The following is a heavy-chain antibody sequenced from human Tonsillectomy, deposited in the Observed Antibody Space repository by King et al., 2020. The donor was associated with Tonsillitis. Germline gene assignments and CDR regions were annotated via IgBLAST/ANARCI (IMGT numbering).Heavy chain of an antibody. D-gene: IGHD6-19*01. Sequence: VQLVESGGGVVQPGGSLRLSCASSGFDFSSYGLHWVRQAPGKGLEWVAVISFDASRENYADSVKGRFTISRDNSKNTLYLQMNSLRAEDTAVYYCARERLYRSDWGIDHGGQGSLVTVSS. CDR1: GFDFSSYG. CDR3: ARERLYRSDWGIDH. CDR2: ISFDASRE. V-gene: IGHV3-33*05. J-gene: IGHJ4*02.